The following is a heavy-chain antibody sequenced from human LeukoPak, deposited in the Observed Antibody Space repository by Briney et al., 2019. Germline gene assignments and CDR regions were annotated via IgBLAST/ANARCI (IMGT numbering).Heavy chain of an antibody. CDR1: GFTFSSYE. CDR3: ARGAGGYSYGYYFDY. Sequence: GGSLRLSCAASGFTFSSYEMNWVRQAPGKGLEWVSGINWNGGSTGYADSVKGRFTISRDNAKNSLYLQMNSLRAEDTAVYYCARGAGGYSYGYYFDYWGQGTLVTVSS. CDR2: INWNGGST. D-gene: IGHD5-18*01. V-gene: IGHV3-20*04. J-gene: IGHJ4*02.